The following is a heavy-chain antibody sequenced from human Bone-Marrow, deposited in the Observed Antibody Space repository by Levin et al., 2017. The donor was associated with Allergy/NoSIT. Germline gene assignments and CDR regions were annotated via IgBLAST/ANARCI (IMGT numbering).Heavy chain of an antibody. CDR2: ISYDGSNK. CDR3: AKDRVEYYYDSSGYYFDY. J-gene: IGHJ4*02. V-gene: IGHV3-30*18. Sequence: GGSLRLSCAASGFTFSSYGMHWVRQAPGKGLEWVAVISYDGSNKYYADSVKGRFTISRDNSKNTLYLQMNSLRAEDTAVYYCAKDRVEYYYDSSGYYFDYWGQGTLVTVSS. CDR1: GFTFSSYG. D-gene: IGHD3-22*01.